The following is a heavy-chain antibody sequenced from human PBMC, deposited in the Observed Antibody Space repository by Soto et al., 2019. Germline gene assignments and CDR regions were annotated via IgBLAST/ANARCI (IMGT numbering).Heavy chain of an antibody. CDR2: INPNSGGT. Sequence: ASVKVSCKASGYTFTGYYMHWVRQAPGQGLEWMGWINPNSGGTNYAQKFQGWVTMTRDTSISTAYMELSRLRSDDTAVYYCARGYYYYGSSGYYYYDYWGQGTLVTVSS. J-gene: IGHJ4*02. V-gene: IGHV1-2*04. CDR1: GYTFTGYY. D-gene: IGHD3-22*01. CDR3: ARGYYYYGSSGYYYYDY.